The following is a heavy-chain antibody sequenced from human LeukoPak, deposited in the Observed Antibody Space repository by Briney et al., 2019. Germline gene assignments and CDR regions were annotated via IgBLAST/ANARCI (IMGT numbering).Heavy chain of an antibody. J-gene: IGHJ3*02. V-gene: IGHV3-21*01. D-gene: IGHD2-15*01. Sequence: MSGGSLRLSCAGSGFTFRSYAMDWVRQATGKGLEWVSSINENSRYTYYADSVKGRFTISRDNAKNSLYLQMNSLRAEDTAVYYCARDGRPHDAFDIWGQGTMVTVSS. CDR2: INENSRYT. CDR3: ARDGRPHDAFDI. CDR1: GFTFRSYA.